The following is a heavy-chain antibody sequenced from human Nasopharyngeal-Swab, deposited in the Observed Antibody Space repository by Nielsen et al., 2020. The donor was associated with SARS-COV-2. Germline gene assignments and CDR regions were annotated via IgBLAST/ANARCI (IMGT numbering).Heavy chain of an antibody. CDR2: IIPILGIA. V-gene: IGHV1-69*02. CDR3: ASTVTTGSYDFDY. D-gene: IGHD4-17*01. Sequence: WVRQAPGQGLEWVGRIIPILGIANYAQKIQGRVTITADKSTSTAYMELSSLRSEDTAVYYCASTVTTGSYDFDYWGQGTLVTVSS. J-gene: IGHJ4*02.